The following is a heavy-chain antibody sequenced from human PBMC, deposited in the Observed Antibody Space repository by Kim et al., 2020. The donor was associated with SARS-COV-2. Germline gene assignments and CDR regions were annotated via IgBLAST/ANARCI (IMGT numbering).Heavy chain of an antibody. J-gene: IGHJ5*02. V-gene: IGHV4-59*13. CDR2: IYYSGRT. CDR3: ARWGYGGKRCVGWFDP. Sequence: SETLSLTCTVSGGSISSYYWGWIRQPPGRGLEWIGYIYYSGRTNYNPSLKSRVTISVDTSKNQFSLKLSSVTAADTAGYYCARWGYGGKRCVGWFDPWGQGTLVTVSS. CDR1: GGSISSYY. D-gene: IGHD4-17*01.